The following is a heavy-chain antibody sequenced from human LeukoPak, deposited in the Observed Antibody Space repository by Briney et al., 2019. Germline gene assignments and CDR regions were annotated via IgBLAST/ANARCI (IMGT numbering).Heavy chain of an antibody. CDR2: IYYSGST. CDR3: ARDHDYVWGSYRYRVIDY. D-gene: IGHD3-16*02. V-gene: IGHV4-31*11. Sequence: PSETLCLTCAVYGGSFSGYYWSWIRQHPGKGLEWIGYIYYSGSTYYNPSLKSRVTISVDTSKNQFSLKLSSVTAADTAVYYCARDHDYVWGSYRYRVIDYWGQGTLVTVSS. J-gene: IGHJ4*02. CDR1: GGSFSGYY.